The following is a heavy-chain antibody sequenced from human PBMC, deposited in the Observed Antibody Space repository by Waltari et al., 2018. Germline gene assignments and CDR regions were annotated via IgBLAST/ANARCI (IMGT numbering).Heavy chain of an antibody. D-gene: IGHD3-10*01. J-gene: IGHJ4*02. CDR3: ARGHYYGSGFVF. CDR1: GYTFSGYY. Sequence: QVQLVQSGAEVKKPGASVKVSCKASGYTFSGYYLHWVRQAPGQGLEWMGRINPSSGGTNCAQKFQDRVTMTRDTSISTTYMELTSLTSDDTAVYYCARGHYYGSGFVFWGQGTLVTVSS. CDR2: INPSSGGT. V-gene: IGHV1-2*06.